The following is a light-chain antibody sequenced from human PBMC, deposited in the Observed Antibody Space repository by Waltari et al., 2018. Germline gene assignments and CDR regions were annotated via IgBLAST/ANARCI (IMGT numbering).Light chain of an antibody. CDR3: QSADSSGTYVV. CDR2: QDT. Sequence: SYELTQPPSVSVSPGQTARITCSGDPLPKPYEYWYQQKPGQAPVLVIYQDTKWPSGIPERFSGSSSGTTVTLTISGVQAEDEADYYCQSADSSGTYVVFGGGTKLTVL. J-gene: IGLJ2*01. CDR1: PLPKPY. V-gene: IGLV3-25*03.